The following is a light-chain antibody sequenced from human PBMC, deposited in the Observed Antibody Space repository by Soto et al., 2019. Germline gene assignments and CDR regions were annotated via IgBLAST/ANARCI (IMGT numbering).Light chain of an antibody. CDR3: QQYNNWPPWT. CDR2: GAS. Sequence: EIVMTQSPATLSVSPGEGATLCCRASQSDSSNLAWYQQKPGQAPRLRIYGASTRATGIPARFSGSGSGTEFTLTISSLQSEDFAVYYCQQYNNWPPWTFGQGTKVEIK. V-gene: IGKV3-15*01. CDR1: QSDSSN. J-gene: IGKJ1*01.